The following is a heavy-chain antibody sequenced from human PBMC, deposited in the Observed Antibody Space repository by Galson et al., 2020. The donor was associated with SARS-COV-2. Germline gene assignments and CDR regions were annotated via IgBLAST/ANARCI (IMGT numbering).Heavy chain of an antibody. CDR2: ISGSGGST. CDR1: GFTFSSYA. D-gene: IGHD5-18*01. CDR3: AKDRWGSGYSYGSYFDY. J-gene: IGHJ4*02. Sequence: GGSLRLSCAASGFTFSSYAMSWVRQAPGKGLEWVSDISGSGGSTYYADSVKGRFTISRDNSKNTLYLQMNSLRAEDTAVYYCAKDRWGSGYSYGSYFDYWGQGTLVTVSS. V-gene: IGHV3-23*01.